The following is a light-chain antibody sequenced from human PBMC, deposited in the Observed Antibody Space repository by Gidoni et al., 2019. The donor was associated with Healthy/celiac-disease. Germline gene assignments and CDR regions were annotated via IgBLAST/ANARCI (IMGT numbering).Light chain of an antibody. Sequence: SPATLSVSPGERATLSCRASQSVSSNLAWYQQKPGQAPRLLIYGASTRATGIPARFSGSGSGTEFTLTISSLQSEDFAVYYCQQYNNWPWTFXQXTKVEIK. CDR1: QSVSSN. CDR2: GAS. CDR3: QQYNNWPWT. V-gene: IGKV3-15*01. J-gene: IGKJ1*01.